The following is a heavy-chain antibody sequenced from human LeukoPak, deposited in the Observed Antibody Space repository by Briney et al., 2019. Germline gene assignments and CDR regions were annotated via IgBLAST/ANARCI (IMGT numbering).Heavy chain of an antibody. CDR1: GFTLSSYG. CDR2: IRYDGSNK. Sequence: GGSLRLSCAASGFTLSSYGMHWVRQAPDKGLEWVAFIRYDGSNKYYADSVKGRFTISRDNSKNTLYLQMNSLRAEDTAVYYCARDGVAVAGIVYYFDYWGQGTLVTVSS. V-gene: IGHV3-30*02. CDR3: ARDGVAVAGIVYYFDY. J-gene: IGHJ4*02. D-gene: IGHD6-19*01.